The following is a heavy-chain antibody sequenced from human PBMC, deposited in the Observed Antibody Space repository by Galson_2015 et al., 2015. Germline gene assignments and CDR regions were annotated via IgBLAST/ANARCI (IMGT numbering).Heavy chain of an antibody. Sequence: SLRLSCAASGFTFSSYGMHWVRQAPGKGLEWVAVISYDGSNKYYADSVKGRFTISRDNSKNTLYLQMNSLRAEDTAVYYCARDAPLTNSSYYYYGMDVWGQGTTVTVSS. D-gene: IGHD2-8*01. V-gene: IGHV3-30*03. CDR3: ARDAPLTNSSYYYYGMDV. J-gene: IGHJ6*02. CDR1: GFTFSSYG. CDR2: ISYDGSNK.